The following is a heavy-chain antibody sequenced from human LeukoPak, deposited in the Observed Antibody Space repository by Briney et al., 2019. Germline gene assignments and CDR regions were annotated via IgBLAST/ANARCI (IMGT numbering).Heavy chain of an antibody. CDR3: AREGQDIVVVPAAMGAFDI. CDR1: GGTFSSYA. V-gene: IGHV1-69*13. J-gene: IGHJ3*02. D-gene: IGHD2-2*01. CDR2: IIPIFGTA. Sequence: GASVKVSCKASGGTFSSYAISWVRQAPGQGLEWMGEIIPIFGTANYAQKFQGRVTITADESTSTAYMELSSLRSEDTAVYYCAREGQDIVVVPAAMGAFDIWGQATMVTVSS.